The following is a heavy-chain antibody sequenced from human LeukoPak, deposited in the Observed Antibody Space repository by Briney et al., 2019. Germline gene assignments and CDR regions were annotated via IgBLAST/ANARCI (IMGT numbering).Heavy chain of an antibody. V-gene: IGHV4-39*07. Sequence: PSETLSLTCTVSGGSISSSSYYWGWIRQPPGKGLEWIGSIYYSGSTYYNPSLKSRVTISVDTSKNQFSLKLSSVTAADTAVYYCASREPKRDGDYWDAFDIWGQGTMVTVSS. CDR3: ASREPKRDGDYWDAFDI. D-gene: IGHD4-17*01. CDR1: GGSISSSSYY. J-gene: IGHJ3*02. CDR2: IYYSGST.